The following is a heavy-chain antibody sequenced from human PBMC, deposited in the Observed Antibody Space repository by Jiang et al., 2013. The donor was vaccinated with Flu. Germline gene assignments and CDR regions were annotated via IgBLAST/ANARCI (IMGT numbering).Heavy chain of an antibody. CDR2: IIPILGIA. CDR3: ARGYYYDSSGYSYYYYGMDV. Sequence: CGAEVKKPGSSVKVSCKASGGTFSSYAISWVRQAPGQGLEWMGGIIPILGIANYAQKFQGRVTITADKSTSTAYMELSSLRSEDTAVYYCARGYYYDSSGYSYYYYGMDVWGQGTTVTVSS. CDR1: GGTFSSYA. D-gene: IGHD3-22*01. J-gene: IGHJ6*02. V-gene: IGHV1-69*04.